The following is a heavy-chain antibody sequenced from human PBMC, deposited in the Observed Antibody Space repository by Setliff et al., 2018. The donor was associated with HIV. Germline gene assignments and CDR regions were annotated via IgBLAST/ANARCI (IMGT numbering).Heavy chain of an antibody. V-gene: IGHV3-72*01. CDR3: ARNQGSSFGQGFDY. D-gene: IGHD6-13*01. CDR2: IRNKANSSTI. CDR1: GFTFWSHS. J-gene: IGHJ4*02. Sequence: GSLRLSCAASGFTFWSHSMLWVRQAPGKGLAWVGRIRNKANSSTIEYAASVKGRFTISKDESKNLLFLQMNSLKTEDTAVYYCARNQGSSFGQGFDYWGQGTLVTVSS.